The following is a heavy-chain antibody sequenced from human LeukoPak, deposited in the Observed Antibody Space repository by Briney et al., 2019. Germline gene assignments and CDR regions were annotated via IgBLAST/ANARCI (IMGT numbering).Heavy chain of an antibody. D-gene: IGHD3-22*01. J-gene: IGHJ4*02. CDR1: GYTFTGYY. V-gene: IGHV1-2*02. Sequence: GASAKVSCKASGYTFTGYYMHWVRQAPGQGLEWMGWINPNSGGTNYAQKFQGRVTMTRDTSISAAYMELSRLRSDDTAVYYCARGAHYHDSSEGYDYWGQGTLVTASS. CDR2: INPNSGGT. CDR3: ARGAHYHDSSEGYDY.